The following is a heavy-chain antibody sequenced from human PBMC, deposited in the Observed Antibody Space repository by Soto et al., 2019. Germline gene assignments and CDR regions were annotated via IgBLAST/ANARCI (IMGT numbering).Heavy chain of an antibody. Sequence: ASVKVSCKASGYTFTGYYMHWVRQAPGQGLEWMGWINPNSGGTNYAQKFQGRVTMTRDTSISTAYMELSRLRSDDTAVYYCARVNARITILGVQYYGMDVWGQGTTVTVSS. J-gene: IGHJ6*02. CDR3: ARVNARITILGVQYYGMDV. CDR1: GYTFTGYY. CDR2: INPNSGGT. V-gene: IGHV1-2*02. D-gene: IGHD3-3*01.